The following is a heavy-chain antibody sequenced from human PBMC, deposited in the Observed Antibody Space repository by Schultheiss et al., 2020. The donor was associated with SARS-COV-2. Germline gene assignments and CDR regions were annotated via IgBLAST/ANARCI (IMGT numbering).Heavy chain of an antibody. D-gene: IGHD3-22*01. CDR3: ASGDYYDRTIDY. CDR2: ISGSGGST. Sequence: GGSLRLSCAASGFTFDDYAMHWVRQAPGKGLEWVSGISGSGGSTYYADSVKGRFTISRDNSKNTLYLQMNSLRAEDTAVYYCASGDYYDRTIDYWGQGTLVTVSS. V-gene: IGHV3-23*01. J-gene: IGHJ4*02. CDR1: GFTFDDYA.